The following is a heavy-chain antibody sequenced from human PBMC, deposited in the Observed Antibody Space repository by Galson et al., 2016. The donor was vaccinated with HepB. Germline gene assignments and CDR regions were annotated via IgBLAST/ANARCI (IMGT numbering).Heavy chain of an antibody. CDR2: IYSGGNT. CDR3: AKDKRGHSSAWYWYYDD. Sequence: SLRLSCAASGFTVSSHYMSWVRQAPGKGLEWVSVIYSGGNTYYADSVKGRFTISRHNSKNTLYLQMNSLRVEDTAVYYCAKDKRGHSSAWYWYYDDWGQGTLVSVSS. J-gene: IGHJ4*02. V-gene: IGHV3-53*04. CDR1: GFTVSSHY. D-gene: IGHD6-13*01.